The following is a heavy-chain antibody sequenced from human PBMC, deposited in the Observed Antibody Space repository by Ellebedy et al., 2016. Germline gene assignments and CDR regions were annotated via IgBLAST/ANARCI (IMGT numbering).Heavy chain of an antibody. J-gene: IGHJ5*02. Sequence: ASVKVSCKASGYTFATYAINWVRQAPGQGLEWMGWINTNTGDASYAPGFTGRLVFSLDASVTTAFLQIESLKPEDTAVYFCARDRPTRRFDHWGQGTLVTVSS. D-gene: IGHD4-11*01. CDR1: GYTFATYA. CDR2: INTNTGDA. V-gene: IGHV7-4-1*01. CDR3: ARDRPTRRFDH.